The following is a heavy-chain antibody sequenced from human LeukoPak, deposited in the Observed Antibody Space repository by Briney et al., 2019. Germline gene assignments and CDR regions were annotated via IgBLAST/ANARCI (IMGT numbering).Heavy chain of an antibody. D-gene: IGHD3-22*01. CDR1: GGSISSGDYY. CDR2: IYYSGST. CDR3: ARVMEGYYYGSSGYYLWFDP. J-gene: IGHJ5*02. V-gene: IGHV4-30-4*01. Sequence: SQTLSLTCTVSGGSISSGDYYWSWIRQPPGKGLEWIGYIYYSGSTYYNPSLKSRVTISVDTSKNQFSLKLSSVTAADTAVYYCARVMEGYYYGSSGYYLWFDPWGQGTLVTVSS.